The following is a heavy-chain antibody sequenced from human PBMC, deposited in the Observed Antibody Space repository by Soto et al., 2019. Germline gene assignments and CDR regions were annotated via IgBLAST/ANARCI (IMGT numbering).Heavy chain of an antibody. J-gene: IGHJ4*02. CDR2: ISGSGGST. V-gene: IGHV3-23*01. CDR3: AKGLYGDYLRFDY. D-gene: IGHD4-17*01. CDR1: GFTFSSYA. Sequence: EVQLLESGGGLVQPGGSLRLSCAASGFTFSSYAMSWVRQAPGKGLEWVSAISGSGGSTYYADSVKGRFTFSRDNSKNTLYLQMNSLRAEDTAVYYCAKGLYGDYLRFDYWGQGTLVTVSS.